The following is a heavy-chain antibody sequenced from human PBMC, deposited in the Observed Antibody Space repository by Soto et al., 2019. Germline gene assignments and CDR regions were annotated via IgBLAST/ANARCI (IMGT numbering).Heavy chain of an antibody. D-gene: IGHD1-1*01. CDR3: VRQGIGNLHSLVDV. CDR1: SGPTSSHN. CDR2: VYSTGGT. Sequence: QVQLQQSGPGLVKPSETLSLTCSVSSGPTSSHNWGWIRQTPGRGLEWIGYVYSTGGTSYNPSLNSRVTISADTSTHHISLTLTSVTAADTAVYYCVRQGIGNLHSLVDVWGQGTTVRVSS. J-gene: IGHJ6*02. V-gene: IGHV4-59*08.